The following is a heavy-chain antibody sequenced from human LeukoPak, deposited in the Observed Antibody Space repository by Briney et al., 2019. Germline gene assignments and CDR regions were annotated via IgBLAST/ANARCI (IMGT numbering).Heavy chain of an antibody. D-gene: IGHD3-10*01. J-gene: IGHJ4*02. Sequence: GGSLRLSCAASGFTFSSYLMHWVRQAPGKGLVWGSCINNDGSSTYYADSVKGRFTISRDNAKTTLYLQMNSLRAEDTAVYYCARHGEGLTPFDYWGQGTLVTVPS. CDR1: GFTFSSYL. CDR2: INNDGSST. CDR3: ARHGEGLTPFDY. V-gene: IGHV3-74*01.